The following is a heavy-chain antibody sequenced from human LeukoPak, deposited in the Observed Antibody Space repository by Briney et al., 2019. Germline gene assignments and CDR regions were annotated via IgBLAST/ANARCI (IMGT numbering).Heavy chain of an antibody. D-gene: IGHD5-12*01. CDR2: IHPDGSIT. J-gene: IGHJ5*02. CDR1: GFTISNYW. Sequence: AGGSLRLSCVGSGFTISNYWMHWVRQAPGTGLVWVSRIHPDGSITTYADSVKGRFTISRDHAKNTLYLQMNSLRAEDTAVYYCAPQQTYSPYNWFDPWGQGTLVTVSS. V-gene: IGHV3-74*03. CDR3: APQQTYSPYNWFDP.